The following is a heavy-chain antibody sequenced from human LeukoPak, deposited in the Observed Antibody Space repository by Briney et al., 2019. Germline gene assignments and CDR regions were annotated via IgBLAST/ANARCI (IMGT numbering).Heavy chain of an antibody. CDR2: IYYSGST. CDR1: GGSFSSYY. J-gene: IGHJ6*03. V-gene: IGHV4-59*01. Sequence: SETLSLTCAVYGGSFSSYYWSWVRQPPGKGLEWIGYIYYSGSTNYNPSLKSRVTISVDTSKNQFSLKLSSVTAADTAVYYCARDHHYYYYMDVWGKGTTVTVSS. CDR3: ARDHHYYYYMDV.